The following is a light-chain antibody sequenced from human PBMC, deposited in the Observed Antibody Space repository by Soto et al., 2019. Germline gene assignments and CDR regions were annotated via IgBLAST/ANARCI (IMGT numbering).Light chain of an antibody. CDR1: QGISSA. J-gene: IGKJ2*02. CDR3: QQFNSYRWT. Sequence: ALQLTQSPSSLSASVGDRVTITCRASQGISSALAWYQQKPGKAPKLLIYDASSLESGVPSRFSGSGSGTDFTLTISSLQPEDFATYYCQQFNSYRWTFGQGTKLEIK. V-gene: IGKV1-13*02. CDR2: DAS.